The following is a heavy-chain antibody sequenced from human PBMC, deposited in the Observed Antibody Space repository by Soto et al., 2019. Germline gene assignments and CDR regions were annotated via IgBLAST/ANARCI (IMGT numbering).Heavy chain of an antibody. D-gene: IGHD6-13*01. CDR2: FDPEDGET. J-gene: IGHJ6*02. V-gene: IGHV1-24*01. Sequence: ASVKVSCKVSGYTLTELSMHWGRQAPGKGLEWMGGFDPEDGETIYAQKFQGRVTMTEDTSTDTAYMELTSLRSADPAVYSCATDRGGYSRSWYYYSGMDVWGQCTTVTVSS. CDR3: ATDRGGYSRSWYYYSGMDV. CDR1: GYTLTELS.